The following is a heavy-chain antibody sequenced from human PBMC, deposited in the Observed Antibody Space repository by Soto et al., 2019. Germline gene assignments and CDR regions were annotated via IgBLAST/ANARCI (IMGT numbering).Heavy chain of an antibody. D-gene: IGHD6-6*01. CDR2: IIPIFGTA. CDR1: GGTFSSYA. V-gene: IGHV1-69*13. CDR3: ARDIKEEYSSSANAFDI. Sequence: ASVKVSCKASGGTFSSYAISWVRQAPGQGLEWMGGIIPIFGTANYAQKFQGRVTITADESTSTAYMELSSLRSEDTAVYYCARDIKEEYSSSANAFDIWGQGTMVTVSS. J-gene: IGHJ3*02.